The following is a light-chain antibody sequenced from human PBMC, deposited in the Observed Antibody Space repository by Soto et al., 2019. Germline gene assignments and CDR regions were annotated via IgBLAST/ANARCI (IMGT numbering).Light chain of an antibody. CDR2: DVS. J-gene: IGLJ2*01. CDR3: CSYAGSYTLV. V-gene: IGLV2-11*01. CDR1: SRDVGDYNY. Sequence: QSALTQPRSVSGSPGQSVTISCTGSSRDVGDYNYVSWYQQHPGKVPKLMIYDVSKRPSGVPDRFSGSKSGNTASLTISGLQAEDEADYYCCSYAGSYTLVFGGGTKLTVL.